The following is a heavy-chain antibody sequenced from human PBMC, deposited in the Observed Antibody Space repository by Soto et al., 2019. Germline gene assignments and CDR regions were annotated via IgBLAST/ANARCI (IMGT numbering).Heavy chain of an antibody. Sequence: LGGALRLSCGGSGFTFSGYGMQWVRKAPGEGLEWVAVISYDGSNKYYADSVKGRFTISRDNSKNTLYLQMNSLRAEDTAVYYCAKDGPAPLIQSNPGPTDYYGMDVWGQGTTVTVSS. D-gene: IGHD5-18*01. CDR3: AKDGPAPLIQSNPGPTDYYGMDV. J-gene: IGHJ6*02. V-gene: IGHV3-30*18. CDR1: GFTFSGYG. CDR2: ISYDGSNK.